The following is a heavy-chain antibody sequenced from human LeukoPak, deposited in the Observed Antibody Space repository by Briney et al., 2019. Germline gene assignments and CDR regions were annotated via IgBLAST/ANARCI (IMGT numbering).Heavy chain of an antibody. J-gene: IGHJ5*02. V-gene: IGHV3-64*01. Sequence: GGSLRLSCAASGFTFSSYAMHWVRQAPGKGLEYVSAISSNGGSTYYANSVKGRFTISRDNSKNTLYLQMGSLRAEDMAVYYCARNGRGVVPRFGWFDPWGQGTLVTVSS. CDR2: ISSNGGST. CDR1: GFTFSSYA. D-gene: IGHD3-3*01. CDR3: ARNGRGVVPRFGWFDP.